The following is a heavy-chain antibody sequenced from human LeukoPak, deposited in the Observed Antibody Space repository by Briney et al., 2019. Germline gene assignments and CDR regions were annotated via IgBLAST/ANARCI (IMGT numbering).Heavy chain of an antibody. V-gene: IGHV4-34*01. CDR3: ARECSSSDWYFDL. Sequence: SETLSLTCAVYGGSFSGYYWSWLRQPPGKGLEWIGEINHSGSTNYNPSLKSRVTISVDTSKNQFSLKLSSVTAADTAVYYCARECSSSDWYFDLWGRGTLVTVSS. CDR1: GGSFSGYY. D-gene: IGHD6-6*01. CDR2: INHSGST. J-gene: IGHJ2*01.